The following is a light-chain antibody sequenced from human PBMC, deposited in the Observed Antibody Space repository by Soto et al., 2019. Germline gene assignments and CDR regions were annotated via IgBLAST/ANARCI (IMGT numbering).Light chain of an antibody. CDR3: QSYDSSLSGYV. CDR2: GNI. Sequence: VLTQPPSVSGTPGQRVTISCTGSSSNIGAGYDVHWYQHLPGTAPKLLIFGNINRPSGVPDRFSGSKSGTSASLAITGLQAEDEADYYCQSYDSSLSGYVFGTGTKVTVL. V-gene: IGLV1-40*01. CDR1: SSNIGAGYD. J-gene: IGLJ1*01.